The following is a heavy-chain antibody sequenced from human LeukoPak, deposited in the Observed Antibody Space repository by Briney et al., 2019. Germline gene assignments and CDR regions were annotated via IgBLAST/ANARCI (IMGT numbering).Heavy chain of an antibody. CDR2: ISAYNGNT. V-gene: IGHV1-18*01. D-gene: IGHD6-13*01. CDR3: ARDEVEEYSSSWARFDY. Sequence: GASVKVSCKASGYTFTSYGISWVRQAPGQGLEWMGWISAYNGNTNYAQKLQGRVTMTTDTSTSTAYMELRSLRPDDTAVYYCARDEVEEYSSSWARFDYWGQGTLVTVSS. J-gene: IGHJ4*02. CDR1: GYTFTSYG.